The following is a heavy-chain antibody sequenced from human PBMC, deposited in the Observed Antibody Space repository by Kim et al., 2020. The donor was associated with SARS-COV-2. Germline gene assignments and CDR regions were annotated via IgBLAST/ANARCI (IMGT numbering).Heavy chain of an antibody. J-gene: IGHJ3*02. D-gene: IGHD1-26*01. CDR1: GFTFSSYA. CDR3: AKASGSFTYDVFDI. Sequence: GGSLRLSCAASGFTFSSYAMTWVRQAPGKGLEWVSAISGSDGSTHYTDSVKGRFTISRDNSKNTLYLHMNSLTAEDTAVYFCAKASGSFTYDVFDIWGQGTMVTVSS. V-gene: IGHV3-23*01. CDR2: ISGSDGST.